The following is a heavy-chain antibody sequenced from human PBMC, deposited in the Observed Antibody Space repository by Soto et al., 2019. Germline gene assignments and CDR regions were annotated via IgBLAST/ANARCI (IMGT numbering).Heavy chain of an antibody. J-gene: IGHJ6*02. Sequence: EVQLVESGGGLMQPGGSLRLSCAASGFTVSTSYMNWVRQAPGKGLECVATIYSGGITHYADSVKGRFTISRDNAMNTLYLQMNSLRAEDTALYYCAKDRNDFWSGSFGLDVWGPGTTVTVSS. D-gene: IGHD3-3*01. CDR2: IYSGGIT. CDR3: AKDRNDFWSGSFGLDV. V-gene: IGHV3-53*01. CDR1: GFTVSTSY.